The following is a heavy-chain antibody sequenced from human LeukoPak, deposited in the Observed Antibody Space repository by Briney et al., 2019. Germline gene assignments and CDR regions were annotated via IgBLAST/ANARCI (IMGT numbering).Heavy chain of an antibody. CDR2: ISWNSGSI. CDR3: AKDFYDSSGYYSHFDY. CDR1: GFTFDDYA. D-gene: IGHD3-22*01. V-gene: IGHV3-9*01. J-gene: IGHJ4*02. Sequence: AGGSLRLSCAASGFTFDDYAMHWVRQAPGKGLEWVSGISWNSGSIGYADSVKGRFTISRDNAENSLYLQMNSLRVEDTALYYCAKDFYDSSGYYSHFDYWGQGTLVTVSS.